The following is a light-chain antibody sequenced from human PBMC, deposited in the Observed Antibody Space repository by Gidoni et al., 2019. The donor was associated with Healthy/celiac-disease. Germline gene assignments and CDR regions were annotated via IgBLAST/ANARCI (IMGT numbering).Light chain of an antibody. CDR2: TAS. Sequence: IQMTQSPSSLSASVGDRVTITCRASQSIRSYLNWYQQKPGKAPKVLISTASSLQTGVPSRFSGSGSGTDFTLTISSLQPEDFATYYCQQSYSAPSYTFGQGTKLEIK. CDR1: QSIRSY. V-gene: IGKV1-39*01. CDR3: QQSYSAPSYT. J-gene: IGKJ2*01.